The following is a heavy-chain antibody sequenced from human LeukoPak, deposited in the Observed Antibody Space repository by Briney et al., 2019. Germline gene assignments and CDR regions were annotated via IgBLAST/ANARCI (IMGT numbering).Heavy chain of an antibody. CDR1: GYTFTGYY. D-gene: IGHD3-10*01. CDR2: INPNSGGT. CDR3: ARDPTYYYGSGSYFDY. J-gene: IGHJ4*02. Sequence: ASVKVSCKASGYTFTGYYMHWVRQAPGQGVEWMGWINPNSGGTNYAQKFQGRVTMTRDTSISTAYMELSRLRSDDTAVYYCARDPTYYYGSGSYFDYWGQGTLVTVSS. V-gene: IGHV1-2*02.